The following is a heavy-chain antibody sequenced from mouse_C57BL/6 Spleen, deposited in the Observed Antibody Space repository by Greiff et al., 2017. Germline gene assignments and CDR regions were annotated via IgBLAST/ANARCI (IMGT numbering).Heavy chain of an antibody. V-gene: IGHV5-16*01. Sequence: EVNVVESEGGLVQPGSSMKLSCTASGFTFSDYYMAWVRQVPEKGLEWVANINYDGSSTYYLDSLKSRFIISRDNAKNILYLQMSSLKSEDTATYYCAREENSGFAYWGQGTLVTVAA. CDR3: AREENSGFAY. J-gene: IGHJ3*01. D-gene: IGHD3-1*01. CDR2: INYDGSST. CDR1: GFTFSDYY.